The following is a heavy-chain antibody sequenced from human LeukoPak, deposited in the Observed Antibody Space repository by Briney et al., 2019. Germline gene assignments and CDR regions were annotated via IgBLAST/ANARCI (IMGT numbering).Heavy chain of an antibody. CDR1: GYTFTSYY. Sequence: GASVKVSCKASGYTFTSYYMHWVRQAPGQGLEWMGIINPSGGSTSYAQKFQGRVTMTRDTSASTAYMDLSTLRSEDTAVYYCARGSSSDWPLEYWGRGILVTVSS. CDR3: ARGSSSDWPLEY. V-gene: IGHV1-46*01. D-gene: IGHD6-19*01. CDR2: INPSGGST. J-gene: IGHJ4*02.